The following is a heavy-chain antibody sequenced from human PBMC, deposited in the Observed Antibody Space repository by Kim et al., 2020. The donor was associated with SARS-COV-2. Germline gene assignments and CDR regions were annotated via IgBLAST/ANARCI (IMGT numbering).Heavy chain of an antibody. V-gene: IGHV1-69*04. Sequence: YAQKFQGRVTITADKSTSTACMELSSRRSEDTAVYYCARDYDSSGGDFDYWGQGNLVTVSS. CDR3: ARDYDSSGGDFDY. D-gene: IGHD3-22*01. J-gene: IGHJ4*02.